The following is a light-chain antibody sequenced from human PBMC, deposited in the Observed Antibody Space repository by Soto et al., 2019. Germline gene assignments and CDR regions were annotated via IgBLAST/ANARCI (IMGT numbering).Light chain of an antibody. CDR1: SSNIGSNT. CDR3: SAYAGSQNDYV. Sequence: QSVLTQPPSASGTPGQRVTISCSGSSSNIGSNTVNWYQQLPGTAPKLLIYSNNQRPSGVPDRFSGSKSGTSASLAISGLQAEDEADYYCSAYAGSQNDYVFGTGTKSPS. V-gene: IGLV1-44*01. CDR2: SNN. J-gene: IGLJ1*01.